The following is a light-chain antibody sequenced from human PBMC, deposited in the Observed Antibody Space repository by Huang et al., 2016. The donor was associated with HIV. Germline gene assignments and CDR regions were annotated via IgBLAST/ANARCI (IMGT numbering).Light chain of an antibody. CDR2: GAS. Sequence: EIVLTQSPGTLSLSPGKRATLSCRASQSVNSRYLAWYQQKPGQAPRLLIYGASNRATGIPNRFSGRGSGTDFTLTISRLEPEDFAVYFCQQYGSSPLTFGGGTKVEIK. V-gene: IGKV3-20*01. CDR1: QSVNSRY. CDR3: QQYGSSPLT. J-gene: IGKJ4*01.